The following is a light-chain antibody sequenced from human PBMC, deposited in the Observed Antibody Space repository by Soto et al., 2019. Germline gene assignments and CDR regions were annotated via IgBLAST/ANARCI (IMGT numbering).Light chain of an antibody. CDR2: AAG. CDR3: LKHKTYPCT. CDR1: QGIRRD. J-gene: IGKJ1*01. V-gene: IGKV1-17*01. Sequence: DIQMTQSPSSLSASVGDRVTITCRASQGIRRDLGWFQQKPVKAPKRLIYAAGSMESGDPSRFSGSGAGTECALTVSSVQPEDYGTYFCLKHKTYPCTFGQGTKVEIK.